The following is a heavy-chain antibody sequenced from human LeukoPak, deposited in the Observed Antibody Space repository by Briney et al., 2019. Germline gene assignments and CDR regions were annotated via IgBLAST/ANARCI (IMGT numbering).Heavy chain of an antibody. V-gene: IGHV4-30-4*08. CDR1: GGSISSGDYY. CDR3: AGAVVPAARFDY. CDR2: IYYSGST. J-gene: IGHJ4*02. D-gene: IGHD2-2*01. Sequence: SETLSLTCTVSGGSISSGDYYWSWIRQPPGKGLEGIGYIYYSGSTYYNPSLKTRVTISVDTSKNQFSLKLSSVTAADTAVYYCAGAVVPAARFDYWGQGTLVTVSS.